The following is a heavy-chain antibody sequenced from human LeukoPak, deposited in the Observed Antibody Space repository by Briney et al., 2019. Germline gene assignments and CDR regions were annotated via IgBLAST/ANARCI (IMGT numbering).Heavy chain of an antibody. D-gene: IGHD6-19*01. CDR3: ARLYSSGWYAEYFQH. CDR1: GGSISSSSYY. J-gene: IGHJ1*01. Sequence: ASETLSLTCTVSGGSISSSSYYWGWLRQPPGKGLEWIGSIYYSGSTYYNPSLKSRVTISVDTSKNQFTLKLSSVTAADTAVYYCARLYSSGWYAEYFQHWGEATLVTVSS. CDR2: IYYSGST. V-gene: IGHV4-39*01.